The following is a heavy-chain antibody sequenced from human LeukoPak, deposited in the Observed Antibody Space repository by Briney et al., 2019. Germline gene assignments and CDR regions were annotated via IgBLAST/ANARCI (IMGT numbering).Heavy chain of an antibody. J-gene: IGHJ3*02. CDR2: ISSSGSTI. V-gene: IGHV3-48*03. CDR3: ARQSYDILTGSGAFDI. Sequence: GGSLRLSCAASGFTFSSYEMNWVRQAPGKGLEWVSYISSSGSTIYYADSVKGRFTISRDNAKNSLYLQMNSLRAEDTAVYYCARQSYDILTGSGAFDIWGQGTMVTVSS. D-gene: IGHD3-9*01. CDR1: GFTFSSYE.